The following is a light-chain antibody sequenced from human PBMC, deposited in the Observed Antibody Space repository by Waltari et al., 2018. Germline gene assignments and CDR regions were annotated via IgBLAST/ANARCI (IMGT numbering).Light chain of an antibody. CDR2: GVS. J-gene: IGKJ3*01. CDR1: QVISGS. Sequence: DIQLTQSPSSLSASIGAGVTIPCRASQVISGSLAWYQQKPAKAPKLLIYGVSALHSGVPSRFSGSGYGTEFTLTISSLQPEDFATYYCLTTYPFIFGPGTRVDVK. V-gene: IGKV1-9*01. CDR3: LTTYPFI.